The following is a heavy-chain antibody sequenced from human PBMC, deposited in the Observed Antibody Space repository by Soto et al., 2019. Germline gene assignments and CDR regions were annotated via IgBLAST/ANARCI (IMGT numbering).Heavy chain of an antibody. D-gene: IGHD1-26*01. V-gene: IGHV3-21*06. Sequence: EVHLVESGGGLVKPGGSLRLSCAASGFMFGSHTMTWVRQAPGKGLEWVASISSVSSYIYYADSENGRFTISRDNAKDSLYWQMDRVGAEDTAVYFCAREGVGPTTKWFDPWGQGTLVTVSS. CDR3: AREGVGPTTKWFDP. J-gene: IGHJ5*02. CDR2: ISSVSSYI. CDR1: GFMFGSHT.